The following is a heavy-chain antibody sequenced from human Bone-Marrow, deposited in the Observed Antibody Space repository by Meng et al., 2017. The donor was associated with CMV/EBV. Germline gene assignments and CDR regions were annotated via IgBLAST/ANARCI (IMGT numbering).Heavy chain of an antibody. CDR2: IRTGGSHK. CDR1: GFTSNNYG. D-gene: IGHD3-10*01. CDR3: AKDIPMRRGVTAWFDP. J-gene: IGHJ5*02. V-gene: IGHV3-30*02. Sequence: EGSLRLSCAASGFTSNNYGMHWVRQAPGKGLEWVAFIRTGGSHKFHAESVKGRFTISRDNSNNTLYLQMNSLSPEDTAVYYCAKDIPMRRGVTAWFDPWGQGTLVTVSS.